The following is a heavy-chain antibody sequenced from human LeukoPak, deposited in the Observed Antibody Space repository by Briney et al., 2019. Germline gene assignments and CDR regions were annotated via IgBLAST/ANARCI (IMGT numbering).Heavy chain of an antibody. Sequence: SETLSLTCTVSGGSISSSSYYWGWIRQPPGKGLEWIGSIYYSGSTYYSPSLKSRVTISVDTSSNQFSLKLSSVTAADTAVYFCATGGGKATSPRDPDNWFHPWGQGTLVTVSS. CDR1: GGSISSSSYY. J-gene: IGHJ5*02. CDR2: IYYSGST. V-gene: IGHV4-39*01. CDR3: ATGGGKATSPRDPDNWFHP. D-gene: IGHD2-2*01.